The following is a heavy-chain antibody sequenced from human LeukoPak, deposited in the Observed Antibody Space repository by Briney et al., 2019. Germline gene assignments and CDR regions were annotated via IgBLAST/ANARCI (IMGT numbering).Heavy chain of an antibody. Sequence: ASVKVSCKASGYTFTSYDINWVRQATGQGLEWMGWMNPNSGNTGYAQKFQGRVTMTRNTSISTAYMELSSLRSEDTAVYYCAREHYDILTGLVGGWFDPWGQGTLVIVSS. CDR1: GYTFTSYD. D-gene: IGHD3-9*01. CDR2: MNPNSGNT. CDR3: AREHYDILTGLVGGWFDP. V-gene: IGHV1-8*01. J-gene: IGHJ5*02.